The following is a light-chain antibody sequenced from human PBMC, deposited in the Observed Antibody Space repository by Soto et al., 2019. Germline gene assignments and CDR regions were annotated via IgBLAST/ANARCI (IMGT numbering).Light chain of an antibody. CDR3: QQSSNWPLLT. CDR2: DAS. V-gene: IGKV3-11*01. CDR1: QSVSNY. Sequence: ESVLTQSPATLSLSPGERATRSCRASQSVSNYLAWYQQKPGQAPRLLIYDASNRATGIPARFSGSGSGTDFTLTISSLEPEDFAVYYCQQSSNWPLLTYGGGIKVEIK. J-gene: IGKJ4*01.